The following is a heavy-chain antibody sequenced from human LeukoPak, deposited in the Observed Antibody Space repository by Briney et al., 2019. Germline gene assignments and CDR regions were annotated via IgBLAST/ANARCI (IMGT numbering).Heavy chain of an antibody. CDR3: ARDQYYYDSSGYRFDY. J-gene: IGHJ4*02. Sequence: ASVKVSCKASGYSFTRFGITWVRQAPGQGLEWMGWISALYGHTNYAQKFQGRVTMTTDTSTSTAYMELRSLRSDDTAVYYCARDQYYYDSSGYRFDYWGQGTLVTVSS. CDR2: ISALYGHT. CDR1: GYSFTRFG. V-gene: IGHV1-18*01. D-gene: IGHD3-22*01.